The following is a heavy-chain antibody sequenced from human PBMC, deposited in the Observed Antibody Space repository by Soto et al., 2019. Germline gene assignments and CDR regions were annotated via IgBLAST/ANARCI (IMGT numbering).Heavy chain of an antibody. Sequence: ASVKVSCKASGGTFSSYAISWVRQAPGQGLEWMGGIIPIFGTANYAQKFQGRVTITADESTSTAYMELSSLRSEDTAVYYCARMVRGVIITEAGYFDYWGQGTLVSFSS. D-gene: IGHD3-10*01. V-gene: IGHV1-69*13. CDR3: ARMVRGVIITEAGYFDY. CDR1: GGTFSSYA. J-gene: IGHJ4*02. CDR2: IIPIFGTA.